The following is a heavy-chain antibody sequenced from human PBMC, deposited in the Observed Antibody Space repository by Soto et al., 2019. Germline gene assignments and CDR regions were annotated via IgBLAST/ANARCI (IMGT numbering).Heavy chain of an antibody. D-gene: IGHD2-15*01. CDR1: GFTFSSYG. CDR2: ISYDGSNK. Sequence: QVQLVESGGGVVQPGRSLRLSCAASGFTFSSYGMHWVRQAPGKGLEWVAVISYDGSNKYYADSVKGRFTISRDNSKNTLYLQMNSLRAEATAVYYCAKGDLYCSGGSCYQGAFDIWGQGTMVTVSS. CDR3: AKGDLYCSGGSCYQGAFDI. V-gene: IGHV3-30*18. J-gene: IGHJ3*02.